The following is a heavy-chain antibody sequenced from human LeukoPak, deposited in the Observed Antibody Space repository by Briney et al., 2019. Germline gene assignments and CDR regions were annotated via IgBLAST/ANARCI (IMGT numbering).Heavy chain of an antibody. D-gene: IGHD3-16*01. CDR3: ARLYAGAYTRLDP. CDR1: GGSISGFH. V-gene: IGHV4-59*08. Sequence: SETLSLTCTVSGGSISGFHWSWIRQPPGKGLEYIGDVFYSGGTNYNSSLKSRLTISVDTSRNQFSLELTSVTAADTAVYYCARLYAGAYTRLDPWGQGTLVAVSS. J-gene: IGHJ5*02. CDR2: VFYSGGT.